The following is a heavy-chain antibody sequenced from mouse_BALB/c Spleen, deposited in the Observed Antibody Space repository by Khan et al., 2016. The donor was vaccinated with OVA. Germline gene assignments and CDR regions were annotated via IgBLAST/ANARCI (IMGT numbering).Heavy chain of an antibody. Sequence: QVQLKESGPGLVQPSQSLSITCPVSGFSLTNYSVHWVRQSPGKGLEWLGVLWSAGSTDYNAAFISRLTLRKDNSRSQVVFKMTSRQPNDTAIYDGARRGDDEGRGALFAYWGQGTLVTVSA. CDR3: ARRGDDEGRGALFAY. J-gene: IGHJ3*01. D-gene: IGHD2-3*01. CDR2: LWSAGST. V-gene: IGHV2-2*02. CDR1: GFSLTNYS.